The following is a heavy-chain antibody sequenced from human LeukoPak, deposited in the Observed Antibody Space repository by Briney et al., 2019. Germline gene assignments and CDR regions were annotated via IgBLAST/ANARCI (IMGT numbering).Heavy chain of an antibody. Sequence: ASVKVSCKASGYTFTGYYIHWVRQAPGQGLEWMGWINPNSGGKNYAQKFQGRVTMTRDTSISTAYMELSRLRSDDTAVYYCARVGRAWGSNWFDPWGQGTLVTVSS. CDR1: GYTFTGYY. J-gene: IGHJ5*02. D-gene: IGHD3-16*01. CDR3: ARVGRAWGSNWFDP. CDR2: INPNSGGK. V-gene: IGHV1-2*02.